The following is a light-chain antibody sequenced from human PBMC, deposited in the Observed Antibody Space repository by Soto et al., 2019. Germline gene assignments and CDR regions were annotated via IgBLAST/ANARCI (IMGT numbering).Light chain of an antibody. J-gene: IGLJ3*02. CDR2: EDN. V-gene: IGLV6-57*01. CDR3: QSYDSSTLWV. CDR1: SGSIASNY. Sequence: NFMLTQPHSVSESPGKTVTISCTRSSGSIASNYVQWYQQRPGSSPTTVIYEDNQRPSGVPDRFSGSIDNSSNSASLTISGLKTEDEADYYCQSYDSSTLWVFGGGTKLTVL.